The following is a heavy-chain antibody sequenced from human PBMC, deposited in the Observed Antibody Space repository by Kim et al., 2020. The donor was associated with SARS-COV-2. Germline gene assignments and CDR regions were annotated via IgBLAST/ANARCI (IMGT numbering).Heavy chain of an antibody. Sequence: ASVKVSCKASGYTFTSYAMHWVRQAPGQRLEWMGWINAGNGNTKYSQKFQGRVTITRDTSASTAYMELSSLRSEDTAVYYCASGVWSGPSGYYYYYGMDVWGQGTTVTVSS. CDR2: INAGNGNT. J-gene: IGHJ6*02. V-gene: IGHV1-3*01. D-gene: IGHD3-3*01. CDR3: ASGVWSGPSGYYYYYGMDV. CDR1: GYTFTSYA.